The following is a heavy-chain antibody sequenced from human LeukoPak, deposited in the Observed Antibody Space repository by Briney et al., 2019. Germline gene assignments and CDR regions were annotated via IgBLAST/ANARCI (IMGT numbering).Heavy chain of an antibody. J-gene: IGHJ4*02. Sequence: PSETLSLTCTVSGGSISSSSYYWGWIRQPPGKGLEWIGSIYHSGSTYYNPSLKSRVTISVDTSKNQFSLKLSSVTAADTAVYYCATPRGYSYGYVPYYFDYWGQGTLVTVSS. CDR1: GGSISSSSYY. CDR3: ATPRGYSYGYVPYYFDY. CDR2: IYHSGST. V-gene: IGHV4-39*07. D-gene: IGHD5-18*01.